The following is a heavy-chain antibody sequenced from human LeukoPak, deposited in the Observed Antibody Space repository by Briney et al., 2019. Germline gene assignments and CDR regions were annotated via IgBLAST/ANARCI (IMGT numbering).Heavy chain of an antibody. CDR1: GFTFSSNS. V-gene: IGHV3-66*03. J-gene: IGHJ3*02. CDR3: AKDLYYDSSGQAFAFDI. CDR2: IYSDNT. Sequence: PGGSLRLSCTVSGFTFSSNSMSWVRQAPGKGLEWVSFIYSDNTHYSDSVKGRFTISRDNSKNTLYLQMNSLRAEDTAVYYCAKDLYYDSSGQAFAFDIWGQGTMVTVSS. D-gene: IGHD3-22*01.